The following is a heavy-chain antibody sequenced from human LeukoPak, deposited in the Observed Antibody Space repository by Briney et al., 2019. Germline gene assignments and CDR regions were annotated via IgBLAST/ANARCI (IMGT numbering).Heavy chain of an antibody. CDR3: ARDFKAHRSIAAAGTDDY. J-gene: IGHJ4*02. CDR1: GFTFSSYS. V-gene: IGHV3-21*01. CDR2: ISSSSSYI. D-gene: IGHD6-13*01. Sequence: PGGSLRLSCAASGFTFSSYSMNWVRQAPGKGLEWVSSISSSSSYIYYADSVKGRFTISRDNAKNSLYLQMNSLRAEDTAVYYCARDFKAHRSIAAAGTDDYWGQGTLVTVSS.